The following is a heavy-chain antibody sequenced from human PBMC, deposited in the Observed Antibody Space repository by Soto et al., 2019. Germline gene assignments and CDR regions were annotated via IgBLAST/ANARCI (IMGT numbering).Heavy chain of an antibody. D-gene: IGHD1-1*01. J-gene: IGHJ6*03. CDR2: IKQDGSEK. CDR3: ARGKDGRRAGTYYFDMDV. CDR1: GFSFRDYL. Sequence: PGGSLRLSCAASGFSFRDYLVTWVRQSPGKGLDWVANIKQDGSEKYYLDSLKGRFSIARDIAKNTVYFLMNSLRAEDTAVYYCARGKDGRRAGTYYFDMDVWGKGTTVTVSS. V-gene: IGHV3-7*01.